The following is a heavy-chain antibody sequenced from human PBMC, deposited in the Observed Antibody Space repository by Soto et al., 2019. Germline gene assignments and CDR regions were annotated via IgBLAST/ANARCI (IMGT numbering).Heavy chain of an antibody. CDR1: GFSFSSYS. V-gene: IGHV3-21*01. CDR2: TSSSSDYI. D-gene: IGHD7-27*01. CDR3: ARDPKTSGGQHWAFNYFDS. J-gene: IGHJ4*02. Sequence: GGSLRLSCAASGFSFSSYSMNWVRQAPGKGLEWVSSTSSSSDYIYYADSVKGRFTISRDNSKSTLYLQVDSLRPEDAAVYYCARDPKTSGGQHWAFNYFDSWGQGTLVTVSS.